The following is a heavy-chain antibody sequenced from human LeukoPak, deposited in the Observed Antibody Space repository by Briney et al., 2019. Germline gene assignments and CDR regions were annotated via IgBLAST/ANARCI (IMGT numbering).Heavy chain of an antibody. CDR3: ARSLDTAMVAAFDI. J-gene: IGHJ3*02. CDR1: GGSFSGYY. Sequence: SETLSLTCAVYGGSFSGYYWSWIRQPPGKGLEWIGEINHSGSTNYNPSLKSRVAISVDTSKNQFSLKLSSVTAADTAVYYCARSLDTAMVAAFDIWGQGTMVTVSS. V-gene: IGHV4-34*01. CDR2: INHSGST. D-gene: IGHD5-18*01.